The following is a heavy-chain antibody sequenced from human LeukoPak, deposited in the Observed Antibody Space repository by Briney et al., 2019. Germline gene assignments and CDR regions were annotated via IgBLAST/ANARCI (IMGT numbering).Heavy chain of an antibody. D-gene: IGHD3-22*01. CDR1: GGTFSSYA. CDR3: ARDLGDYYDSSVFFDF. J-gene: IGHJ4*02. CDR2: ISAYNGNT. Sequence: ASVKVSCKASGGTFSSYAISWVRQAPGQGLEWMGWISAYNGNTKSAQKVQGRVTMTTDTSTSTAYMELRSLRSDDTAVYYCARDLGDYYDSSVFFDFWGQGTLVTVSS. V-gene: IGHV1-18*01.